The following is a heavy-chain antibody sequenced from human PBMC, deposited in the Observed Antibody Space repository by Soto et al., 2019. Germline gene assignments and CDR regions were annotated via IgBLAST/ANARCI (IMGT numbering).Heavy chain of an antibody. CDR2: ISGSGGST. Sequence: PGGSLRLSCAASGFTFSSYAMSWVRQAPGKGLEWVSAISGSGGSTYYADSVKGRFTISRDNSKNTLYLQMNSLRAEDTAVYYCANDYCSGGSCYSWINWFDPWGQGTLVTVSS. J-gene: IGHJ5*02. V-gene: IGHV3-23*01. CDR3: ANDYCSGGSCYSWINWFDP. D-gene: IGHD2-15*01. CDR1: GFTFSSYA.